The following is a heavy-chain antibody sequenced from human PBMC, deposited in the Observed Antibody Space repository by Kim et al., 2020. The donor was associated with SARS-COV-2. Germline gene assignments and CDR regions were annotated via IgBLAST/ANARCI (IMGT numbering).Heavy chain of an antibody. Sequence: ASVKVSCKASGYTFTSYGISWVRQAPGQGLEWMGWISAYNGNTNYAQKLQGRVTMTTDTSTSTAYMELRSLRSDDTAVYYCARDLRVPTTPSTVTTGRWFDPWGQGTLVTVSS. CDR2: ISAYNGNT. CDR3: ARDLRVPTTPSTVTTGRWFDP. J-gene: IGHJ5*02. V-gene: IGHV1-18*01. D-gene: IGHD4-17*01. CDR1: GYTFTSYG.